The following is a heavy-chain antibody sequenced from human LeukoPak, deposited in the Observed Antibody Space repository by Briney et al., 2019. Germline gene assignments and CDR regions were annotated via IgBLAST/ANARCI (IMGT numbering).Heavy chain of an antibody. CDR1: GYTFTGYY. J-gene: IGHJ4*02. D-gene: IGHD6-13*01. CDR3: ARDTGYSSSWYPEYYFDY. Sequence: ASVKVSCKASGYTFTGYYMHWVRQAPGQGLEWMGWINPNSGDTNYAQKFQGRVTMTRDTSISTAYMELSRLRSDDTAVYYCARDTGYSSSWYPEYYFDYWGQGTLVTVSS. V-gene: IGHV1-2*02. CDR2: INPNSGDT.